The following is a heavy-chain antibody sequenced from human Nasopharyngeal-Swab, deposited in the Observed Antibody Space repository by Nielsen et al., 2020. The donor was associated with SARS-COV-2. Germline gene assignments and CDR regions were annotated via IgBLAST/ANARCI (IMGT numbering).Heavy chain of an antibody. Sequence: GSVKVSCKASGGTFSSYAMSWVRQAPGKGLEWVSAISGSGGSTYYADSVKGRFTISRDNSKNTLYLQMNSLRAEDTAVYYCAKDGLGDYSVNWFDPWGQGTLVTVSS. V-gene: IGHV3-23*01. CDR2: ISGSGGST. CDR3: AKDGLGDYSVNWFDP. CDR1: GGTFSSYA. D-gene: IGHD4-11*01. J-gene: IGHJ5*02.